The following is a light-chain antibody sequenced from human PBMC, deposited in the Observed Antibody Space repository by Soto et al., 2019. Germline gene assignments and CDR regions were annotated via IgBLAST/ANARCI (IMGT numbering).Light chain of an antibody. J-gene: IGKJ4*01. CDR2: GAS. V-gene: IGKV3-11*01. CDR1: QSVSSH. CDR3: QQRSNWPPVLT. Sequence: EIVLTQSPAYLSLSPGERATLSCRASQSVSSHLAWFQQRPGQAPRLLIYGASNRATGIPARFGGSGSGTNFTLTISSLEPEDFAVYYCQQRSNWPPVLTFGGGTKVEIK.